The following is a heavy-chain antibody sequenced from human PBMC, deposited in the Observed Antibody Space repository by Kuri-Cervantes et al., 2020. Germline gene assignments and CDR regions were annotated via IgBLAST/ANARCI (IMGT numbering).Heavy chain of an antibody. CDR3: ARGPTASCSSTSCRKYWGAFDI. J-gene: IGHJ3*02. V-gene: IGHV3-30*03. D-gene: IGHD2-2*01. Sequence: GGSLRLSCAASGFTFSSYGMHWVRQAPGKGLEWVAVISYDGSNKYYADSVKGRFTISRDNSKNTLYLQMNSLRAEDTAVYYCARGPTASCSSTSCRKYWGAFDIWGQGTMVTVSS. CDR1: GFTFSSYG. CDR2: ISYDGSNK.